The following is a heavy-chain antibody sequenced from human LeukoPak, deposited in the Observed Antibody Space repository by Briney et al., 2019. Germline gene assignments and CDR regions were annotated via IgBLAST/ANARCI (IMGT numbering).Heavy chain of an antibody. D-gene: IGHD3/OR15-3a*01. J-gene: IGHJ4*02. CDR2: IIPIFGTA. CDR1: GGTFSSYA. CDR3: ALRELGWLSDY. Sequence: ASVKVSCKASGGTFSSYAISWVRQAPGQGLEWMGGIIPIFGTANYAQKFQGRVTITADESTSTAYMELNSLRSEDTAVYYCALRELGWLSDYWGQGTLVTVSS. V-gene: IGHV1-69*01.